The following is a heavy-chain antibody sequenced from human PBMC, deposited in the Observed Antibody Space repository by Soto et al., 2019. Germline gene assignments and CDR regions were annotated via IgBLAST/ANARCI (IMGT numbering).Heavy chain of an antibody. D-gene: IGHD6-25*01. V-gene: IGHV3-11*01. CDR3: ARDPKSGYNPDY. Sequence: GGSLRLSCAASGFTFSDYYMSWVRQAPGKGLEWVSCISSSGSTTYYADSVKGRFTISRDNAKNSLYLQMNSLRAEDTAVYYCARDPKSGYNPDYWGQGTLVTVSS. J-gene: IGHJ4*02. CDR1: GFTFSDYY. CDR2: ISSSGSTT.